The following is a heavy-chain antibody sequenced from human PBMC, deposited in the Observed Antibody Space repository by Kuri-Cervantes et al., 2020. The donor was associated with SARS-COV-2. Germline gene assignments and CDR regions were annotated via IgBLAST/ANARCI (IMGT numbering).Heavy chain of an antibody. CDR2: INPNSGGT. D-gene: IGHD3-22*01. Sequence: ASVKVSCKASGYTFTGYYMHWVRQAPGQGLEWMGWINPNSGGTNYAQKFQGWVTMTRDTSISTVYMELSRLRSDDTALYYCARDSGWLYTRGPGFDSWGRGTLVTVSS. V-gene: IGHV1-2*04. CDR3: ARDSGWLYTRGPGFDS. CDR1: GYTFTGYY. J-gene: IGHJ4*02.